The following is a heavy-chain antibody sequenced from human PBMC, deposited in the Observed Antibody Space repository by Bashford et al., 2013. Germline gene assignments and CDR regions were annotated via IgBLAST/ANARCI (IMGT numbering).Heavy chain of an antibody. Sequence: ASVKVSCKASGYTFTSYYMHWVRQAPGQGLEWMGIINPSGGSTSYAQKFQGRVTMTRDTSTSTVYMELSSLRSEDTAVYYCARDRSISSYYYYGMDVWGQGTTVTVSS. CDR2: INPSGGST. CDR1: GYTFTSYY. D-gene: IGHD6-6*01. V-gene: IGHV1-46*01. CDR3: ARDRSISSYYYYGMDV. J-gene: IGHJ6*02.